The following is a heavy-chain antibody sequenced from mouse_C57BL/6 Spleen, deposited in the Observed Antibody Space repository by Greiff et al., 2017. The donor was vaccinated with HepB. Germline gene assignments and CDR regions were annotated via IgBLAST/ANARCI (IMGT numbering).Heavy chain of an antibody. J-gene: IGHJ4*01. CDR1: GFTFSSYA. Sequence: EVHLVESGGGLVKPGGSLKLSCAASGFTFSSYAMSWVRQTPEKRLEWVATISDGGSYTYYPDNVKGRFTISRDNAKNNLYLQMSHLKSEDTAMYYCARDHPYGKAMDYWGQGTSVTVSS. CDR2: ISDGGSYT. CDR3: ARDHPYGKAMDY. D-gene: IGHD1-1*01. V-gene: IGHV5-4*01.